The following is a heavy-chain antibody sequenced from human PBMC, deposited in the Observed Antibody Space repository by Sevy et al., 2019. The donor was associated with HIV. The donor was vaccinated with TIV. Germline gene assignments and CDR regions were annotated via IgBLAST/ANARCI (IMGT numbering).Heavy chain of an antibody. CDR1: GYTFNSDD. V-gene: IGHV1-8*01. CDR2: MNPNSGNT. J-gene: IGHJ3*01. Sequence: ASVKVSCEASGYTFNSDDINWVRQATGQGLEWMGWMNPNSGNTGYTQNFQGRVTMTRNTSISTAYMERSSLRSDDTAVYYCARIIEGRYCSSSSCYKWGAFDLWGQGTMVTVSS. D-gene: IGHD2-2*02. CDR3: ARIIEGRYCSSSSCYKWGAFDL.